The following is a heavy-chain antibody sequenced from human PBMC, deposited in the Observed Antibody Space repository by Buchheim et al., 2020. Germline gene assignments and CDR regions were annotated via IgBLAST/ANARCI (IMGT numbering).Heavy chain of an antibody. CDR3: ARGALTYYYGSGSYYNGKYNWFDS. J-gene: IGHJ5*01. D-gene: IGHD3-10*01. CDR2: INPNSGGT. V-gene: IGHV1-2*06. Sequence: QVQLVQSGAEVKKPGASVKVSCKASGYTFTGYYMHWVRQAPGQGLEWMERINPNSGGTNYAQKFQGRVTMTRDTSISTDYMELSRLRSDDTAVYYCARGALTYYYGSGSYYNGKYNWFDSWGQGTL. CDR1: GYTFTGYY.